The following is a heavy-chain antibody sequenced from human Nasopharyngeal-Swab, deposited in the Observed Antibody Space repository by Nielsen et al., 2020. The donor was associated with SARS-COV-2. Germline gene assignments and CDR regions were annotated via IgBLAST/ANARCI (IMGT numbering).Heavy chain of an antibody. V-gene: IGHV1-69*13. CDR2: IIPIFGTA. J-gene: IGHJ4*02. Sequence: SVKVSCKASGGTFSSYAISWVRQAPGQGLEWMGGIIPIFGTANYAQKFQGRVTITADESTITAYMELSSRRSEDTAVYYCARGGDRFGAGYWGQGTLVTVSS. CDR1: GGTFSSYA. D-gene: IGHD3-10*01. CDR3: ARGGDRFGAGY.